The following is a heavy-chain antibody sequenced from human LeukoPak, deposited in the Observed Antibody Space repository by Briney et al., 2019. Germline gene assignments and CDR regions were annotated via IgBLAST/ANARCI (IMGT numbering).Heavy chain of an antibody. Sequence: GGSLRLSCAASEFTFSSYAMNWVRQAPGKGLEWVSGISGSGDNTYYADSVKGRSTISRDNSKNTLYLQMNSLRAEDTAVYYCAKDHGYSYGSFDYWGQGTLVTVSS. CDR3: AKDHGYSYGSFDY. J-gene: IGHJ4*02. D-gene: IGHD5-18*01. CDR2: ISGSGDNT. CDR1: EFTFSSYA. V-gene: IGHV3-23*01.